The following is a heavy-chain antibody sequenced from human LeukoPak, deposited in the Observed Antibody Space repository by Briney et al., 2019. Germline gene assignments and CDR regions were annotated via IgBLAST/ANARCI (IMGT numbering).Heavy chain of an antibody. Sequence: SETLSLTCNVSGGSISSYYWSWIRQPPGKGLEWIGYIHYSGSTNYNPSLKSRVTISVDTSKNQFSLKLSSVTAADTAVYYCARASVTYYYYYYMDVWGKGTTVTVSS. J-gene: IGHJ6*03. V-gene: IGHV4-59*01. D-gene: IGHD4-11*01. CDR2: IHYSGST. CDR3: ARASVTYYYYYYMDV. CDR1: GGSISSYY.